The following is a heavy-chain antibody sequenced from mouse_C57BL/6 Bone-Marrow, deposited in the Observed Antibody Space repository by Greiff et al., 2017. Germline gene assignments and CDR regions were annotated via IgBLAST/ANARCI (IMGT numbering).Heavy chain of an antibody. CDR3: TTFSSYFDY. J-gene: IGHJ2*01. V-gene: IGHV14-4*01. CDR1: GFNIKDDY. Sequence: VQLKESGAELVRPGASVKLSCTASGFNIKDDYMHWVKQRPEQGLEWIGWIDPENGDTEYASKFQGKATITADTSSNTAYLQLSSLTSEDTAVYYSTTFSSYFDYWGQGTTLTVSS. CDR2: IDPENGDT.